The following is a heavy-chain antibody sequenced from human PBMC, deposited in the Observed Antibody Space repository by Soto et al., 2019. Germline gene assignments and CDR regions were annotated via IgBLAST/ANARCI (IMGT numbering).Heavy chain of an antibody. D-gene: IGHD3-16*01. V-gene: IGHV4-59*11. Sequence: NPSETLSLTCTVSGGSIFSHLWSWIRQPPGKGLEWIGYVSHSGSTTHNPSLKSRVTISLDTSQNQVSLQLRSVTAADTAVYYCARKGPLSGDAFDIWGRGTKVTVSS. CDR1: GGSIFSHL. CDR2: VSHSGST. CDR3: ARKGPLSGDAFDI. J-gene: IGHJ3*02.